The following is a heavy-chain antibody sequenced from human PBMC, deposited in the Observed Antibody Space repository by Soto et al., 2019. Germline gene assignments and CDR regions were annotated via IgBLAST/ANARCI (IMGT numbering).Heavy chain of an antibody. CDR1: GGTFSSYT. V-gene: IGHV1-69*02. CDR3: ARGVGLETNAFDC. D-gene: IGHD1-1*01. J-gene: IGHJ4*02. Sequence: ASVKVSCKASGGTFSSYTISWVRQAPGQGLEWMGRIIPILGIANYAQKFQGRVTITADKSTSTAYMELSSLRPEDTAVYYCARGVGLETNAFDCWGQGTLVTVSS. CDR2: IIPILGIA.